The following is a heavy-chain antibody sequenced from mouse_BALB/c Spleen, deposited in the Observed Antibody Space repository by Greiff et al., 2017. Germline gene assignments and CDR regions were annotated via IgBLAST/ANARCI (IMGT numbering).Heavy chain of an antibody. D-gene: IGHD2-2*01. CDR3: ARGGYDAYFDV. Sequence: VQLQESGAELARPGASVKMSCKASGYTFTSYTMHWVKQRPGQGLEWIGYINPSSGYTNYNQKFKDKATLTADKSSSTAYMQLSSLTSEDSAVYYCARGGYDAYFDVWGAGTTVTVSS. V-gene: IGHV1-4*01. CDR2: INPSSGYT. J-gene: IGHJ1*01. CDR1: GYTFTSYT.